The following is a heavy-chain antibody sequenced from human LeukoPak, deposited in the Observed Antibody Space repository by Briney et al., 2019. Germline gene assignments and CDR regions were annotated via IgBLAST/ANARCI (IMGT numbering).Heavy chain of an antibody. J-gene: IGHJ4*02. V-gene: IGHV3-21*01. CDR1: GFTFSSYS. CDR2: IRSSSSYI. CDR3: ARDLSASYDFWSGPPPY. Sequence: GGSLRLSCAASGFTFSSYSMNWVRQAPGKGLEWGSSIRSSSSYIYYADSVKGRFTISRDNAKNSLYLQMNSLRAEDTAVYYCARDLSASYDFWSGPPPYWGQGTLVTVSS. D-gene: IGHD3-3*01.